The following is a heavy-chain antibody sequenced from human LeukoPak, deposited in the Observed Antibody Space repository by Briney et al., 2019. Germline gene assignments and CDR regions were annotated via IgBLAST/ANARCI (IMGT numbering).Heavy chain of an antibody. V-gene: IGHV3-53*01. D-gene: IGHD6-6*01. J-gene: IGHJ4*02. CDR1: GFTVSNDY. CDR2: IYGGGAT. Sequence: GGSLRLSCAVSGFTVSNDYMSWVRQAPGKGLEWVSVIYGGGATYYADSVRGRFTISRDNFENTLFLQMDNLRAEDTAVYYCTRLLPSSHHFFDSWGQGTLVAVSS. CDR3: TRLLPSSHHFFDS.